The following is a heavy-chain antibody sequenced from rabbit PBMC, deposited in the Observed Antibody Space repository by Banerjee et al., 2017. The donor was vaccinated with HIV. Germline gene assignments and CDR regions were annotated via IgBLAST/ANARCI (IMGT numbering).Heavy chain of an antibody. D-gene: IGHD4-1*01. Sequence: QEQLVESGGGLVQPGGSLKLSCKASGLDFNTYGVSWVRQAPGKGLEWIACINTISGDTVYATWAKGRFTISKASWTTVTLQMTSLTAADTASYFCARDLAGVIGWNFGLWGPGTLVTVS. CDR1: GLDFNTYG. CDR3: ARDLAGVIGWNFGL. V-gene: IGHV1S45*01. CDR2: INTISGDT. J-gene: IGHJ4*01.